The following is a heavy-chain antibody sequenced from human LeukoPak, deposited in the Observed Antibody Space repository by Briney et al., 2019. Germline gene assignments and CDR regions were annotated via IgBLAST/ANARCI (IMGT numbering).Heavy chain of an antibody. V-gene: IGHV3-48*01. CDR1: GFTFSSYR. Sequence: PGGSLRLSCAASGFTFSSYRMNWVRQAPGKGLEWVSYISSSSSTIYYADSVKGRFTISRDNAKNSLYLQMNSLRAEDTAVYYCASGRGVGPLYYFDYWGQGTLVTVSS. CDR3: ASGRGVGPLYYFDY. CDR2: ISSSSSTI. J-gene: IGHJ4*02. D-gene: IGHD1-26*01.